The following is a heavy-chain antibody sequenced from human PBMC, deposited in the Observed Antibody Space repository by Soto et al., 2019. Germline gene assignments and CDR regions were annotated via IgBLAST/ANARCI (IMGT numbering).Heavy chain of an antibody. V-gene: IGHV1-8*01. CDR2: MNPNSGNT. J-gene: IGHJ3*02. Sequence: GSVKVSCKASGYTFTSYDINWVRQATGQGLEWMGWMNPNSGNTGYAQKFQGRVTMTRNTSISTAYMELSSLRSEDTAVYYCAGAWNYGGTNDAFDIWGQGTMVTVSS. CDR3: AGAWNYGGTNDAFDI. D-gene: IGHD1-7*01. CDR1: GYTFTSYD.